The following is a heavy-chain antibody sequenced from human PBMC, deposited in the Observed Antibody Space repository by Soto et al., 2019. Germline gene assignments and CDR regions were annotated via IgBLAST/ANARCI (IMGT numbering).Heavy chain of an antibody. J-gene: IGHJ4*02. V-gene: IGHV3-30*18. Sequence: GGSLRLSCAASGFTFSSYGMHWVRQAPGKGLEWVAVISYDGSNKYYADSVKGRFTISRDNSKNTLYLQMNSLRAEDTAVYYCAKVWGFGESSSYYFDYWGQGTLVTVSS. CDR2: ISYDGSNK. CDR1: GFTFSSYG. CDR3: AKVWGFGESSSYYFDY. D-gene: IGHD3-10*01.